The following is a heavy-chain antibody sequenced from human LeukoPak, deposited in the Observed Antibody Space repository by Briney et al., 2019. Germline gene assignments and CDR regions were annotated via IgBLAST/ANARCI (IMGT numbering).Heavy chain of an antibody. J-gene: IGHJ4*02. CDR2: IYYSGST. V-gene: IGHV4-59*01. Sequence: TSETLSLTCTVSGGSISSYYWSWVRQPPGKGLEWIGYIYYSGSTNYNPSLKSRVTISVDTSKNQFSLKLSSVTAADTAVYYCARGLTGYSSGWVDYWGQGTLVTVSS. CDR1: GGSISSYY. CDR3: ARGLTGYSSGWVDY. D-gene: IGHD6-19*01.